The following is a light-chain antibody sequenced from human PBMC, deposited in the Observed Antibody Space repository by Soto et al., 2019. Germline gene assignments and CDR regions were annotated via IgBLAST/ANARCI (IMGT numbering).Light chain of an antibody. CDR3: QQYHNWPPIT. CDR2: SAS. V-gene: IGKV3-15*01. CDR1: QSVSSN. Sequence: EIVMTQSPATLSESPGERATLSWRASQSVSSNLAWYQQKAGQAPRLLIYSASTRATGIPARFSGSGSGTEFTLTISSLQSEDFAVYYCQQYHNWPPITFGQGTKLEIK. J-gene: IGKJ2*01.